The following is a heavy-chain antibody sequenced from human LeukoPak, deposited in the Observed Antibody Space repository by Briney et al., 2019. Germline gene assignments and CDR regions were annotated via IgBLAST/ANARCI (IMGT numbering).Heavy chain of an antibody. CDR2: INPKSGGT. Sequence: GASVTVSCKSSGYTFTIYYMHWVRQAPGQGLEWMGWINPKSGGTNYAQKFQGRVTMTRDTSISTAYMELSRLRSDDTAVYYCARLSSGWSEPQHWGQGTLVTVSS. V-gene: IGHV1-2*02. J-gene: IGHJ1*01. CDR3: ARLSSGWSEPQH. D-gene: IGHD6-19*01. CDR1: GYTFTIYY.